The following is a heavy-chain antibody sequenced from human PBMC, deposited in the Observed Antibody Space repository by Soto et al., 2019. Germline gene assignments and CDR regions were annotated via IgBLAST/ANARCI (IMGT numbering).Heavy chain of an antibody. V-gene: IGHV3-9*01. CDR2: ISWNSGSI. Sequence: EVQLVESGGGLVQPGRSLRLSCAASGFTFDDYAMHWVRQAPGKGLVWVLGISWNSGSIGYADSVKGRFTISRDNAKHSLYLQMNSLRAADTALYYCAKGRAAAGTDFDYWGQGTLVTVSS. J-gene: IGHJ4*02. CDR1: GFTFDDYA. CDR3: AKGRAAAGTDFDY. D-gene: IGHD6-13*01.